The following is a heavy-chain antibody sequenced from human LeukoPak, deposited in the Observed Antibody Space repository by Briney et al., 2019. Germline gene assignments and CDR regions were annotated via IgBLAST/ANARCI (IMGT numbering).Heavy chain of an antibody. D-gene: IGHD3-22*01. V-gene: IGHV3-30*04. CDR1: GFTFSSYA. Sequence: GGSLRLSCAASGFTFSSYAMHWVRQAPGKGLEWVAVISYDGSNKYYADSVKGRFTISRDNSKNTLYLQMNSQRAEDTAVYYCARVQGRITMIVVVIPQPPDYWGQGTLVTVSS. J-gene: IGHJ4*02. CDR3: ARVQGRITMIVVVIPQPPDY. CDR2: ISYDGSNK.